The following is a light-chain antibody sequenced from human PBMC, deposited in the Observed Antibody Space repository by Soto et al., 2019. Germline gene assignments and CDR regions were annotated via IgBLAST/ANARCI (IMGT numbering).Light chain of an antibody. CDR1: QSVSSN. CDR2: DAS. Sequence: EIVMTQSPATLSVSPGESATLSCRASQSVSSNFAWHQQKPGQAPRILMYDASTRATGISARFSGSGSGTEFTLTISSLQSEDFAVYCCQQYHNWPITFGQGTRLENK. V-gene: IGKV3-15*01. CDR3: QQYHNWPIT. J-gene: IGKJ5*01.